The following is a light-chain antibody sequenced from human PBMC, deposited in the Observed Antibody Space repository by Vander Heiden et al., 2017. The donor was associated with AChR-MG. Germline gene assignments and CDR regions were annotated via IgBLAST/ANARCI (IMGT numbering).Light chain of an antibody. J-gene: IGLJ3*02. V-gene: IGLV1-44*01. CDR3: AAWDDTVRGPV. CDR2: SND. Sequence: QPVLPQPPPAPGTPGPRVTISCSGSNSNVGSNTVTWYQQLPGAAPKLLIHSNDQWPSGVPDRFSGSKSGTSASLAISGLQSEDEADYYCAAWDDTVRGPVFGGGTKLTVL. CDR1: NSNVGSNT.